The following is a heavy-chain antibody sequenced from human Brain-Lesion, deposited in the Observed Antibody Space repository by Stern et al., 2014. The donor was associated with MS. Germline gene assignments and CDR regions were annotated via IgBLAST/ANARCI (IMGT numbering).Heavy chain of an antibody. CDR2: IFYSGEP. D-gene: IGHD2-15*01. Sequence: QVQLVESGPGLVKPSETLSLTCTVAGGSVSSTSYAWAWIRQPPGKGLEWIGAIFYSGEPYYSPSLKSRLTISLDTSKNQFPPPLRSVTAADTAVYYCAGEEDIRYCSGGSCTGNWFDPWGQGTLVTVSS. CDR1: GGSVSSTSYA. V-gene: IGHV4-39*01. CDR3: AGEEDIRYCSGGSCTGNWFDP. J-gene: IGHJ5*02.